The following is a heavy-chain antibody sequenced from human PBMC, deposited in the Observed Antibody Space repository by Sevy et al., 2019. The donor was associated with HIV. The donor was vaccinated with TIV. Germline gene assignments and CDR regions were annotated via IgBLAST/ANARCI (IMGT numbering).Heavy chain of an antibody. Sequence: ASVKVSCKASGGTFSSYAISWVRQAPGQGLEWMGGIIPIFGTANYAQKSQGRVTITANESTSTAYMELSSLRSEDTAVYYCARDAGYCSGGIFYSLSFDYWGQGTLVTVSS. CDR2: IIPIFGTA. CDR1: GGTFSSYA. CDR3: ARDAGYCSGGIFYSLSFDY. V-gene: IGHV1-69*13. D-gene: IGHD2-15*01. J-gene: IGHJ4*02.